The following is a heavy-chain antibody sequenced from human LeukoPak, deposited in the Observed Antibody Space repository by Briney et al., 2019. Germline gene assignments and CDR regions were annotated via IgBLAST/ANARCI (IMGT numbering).Heavy chain of an antibody. CDR3: ARVVERYHYGMDV. CDR2: ISYDGSNK. CDR1: GFTFSSYG. D-gene: IGHD1-26*01. J-gene: IGHJ6*02. V-gene: IGHV3-30*03. Sequence: GGSLRLSCAASGFTFSSYGMHWVRQAPGKGLEWVAVISYDGSNKYYADSVKGRFTISRDNAKNSLYLQMNSLRAEDTAVYYCARVVERYHYGMDVWGQGTTITVSS.